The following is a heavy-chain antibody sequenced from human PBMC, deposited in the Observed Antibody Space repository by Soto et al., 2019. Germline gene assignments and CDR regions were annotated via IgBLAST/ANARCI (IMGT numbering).Heavy chain of an antibody. J-gene: IGHJ6*02. Sequence: VGSLRLSCAASGFTFSSYGMHWVRQAPGKGLEWVAVISYDGSNKYYADSVKGRFTISRDNSKNTLYLQMNSLRAEDTAVYYCAKDMGYCSGGSCPPFNGMDVWGQGTTVTVSS. CDR2: ISYDGSNK. V-gene: IGHV3-30*18. CDR3: AKDMGYCSGGSCPPFNGMDV. CDR1: GFTFSSYG. D-gene: IGHD2-15*01.